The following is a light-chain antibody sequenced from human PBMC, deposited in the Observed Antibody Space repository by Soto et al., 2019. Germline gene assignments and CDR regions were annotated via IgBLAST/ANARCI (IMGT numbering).Light chain of an antibody. CDR1: SSDVGGYNY. CDR3: ISYTSSNTLVV. V-gene: IGLV2-14*01. CDR2: EVS. Sequence: QSALTQPASVSGSPGQSITISCTGTSSDVGGYNYVSWYQLHPGKVPKLMIYEVSNRPSGVSNRFSGSKSGNTASLTISGLQAEDEADYYCISYTSSNTLVVFGGGTKLTVL. J-gene: IGLJ2*01.